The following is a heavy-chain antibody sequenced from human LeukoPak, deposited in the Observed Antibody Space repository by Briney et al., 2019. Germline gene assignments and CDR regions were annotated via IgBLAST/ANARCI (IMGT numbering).Heavy chain of an antibody. CDR2: IWYDGSNK. CDR3: ARVIEMPDWYFDL. V-gene: IGHV3-33*01. CDR1: GFTFSSYG. J-gene: IGHJ2*01. Sequence: GGSLRLSCAASGFTFSSYGMHWVRQAPGKGLEWVAVIWYDGSNKYYADSVKGRFTISRDNSKNTLYLQMNSLRAEDTAVYYCARVIEMPDWYFDLWGRGTLVTVSS. D-gene: IGHD5-24*01.